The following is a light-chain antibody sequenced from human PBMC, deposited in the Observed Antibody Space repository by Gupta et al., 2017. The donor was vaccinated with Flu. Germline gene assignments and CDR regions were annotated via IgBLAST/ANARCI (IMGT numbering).Light chain of an antibody. J-gene: IGLJ3*02. CDR3: SSYTTSRTLV. CDR1: NSDVGGYNV. V-gene: IGLV2-14*01. Sequence: QSALTQPAYVSGSPGPSIAISCTGSNSDVGGYNVVSWYQQHPGKAPKLLIYEVTKRPSGVSNRFSGSKSGNTSSLTIAGLQAEDEADYYCSSYTTSRTLVFGGGTKLTVL. CDR2: EVT.